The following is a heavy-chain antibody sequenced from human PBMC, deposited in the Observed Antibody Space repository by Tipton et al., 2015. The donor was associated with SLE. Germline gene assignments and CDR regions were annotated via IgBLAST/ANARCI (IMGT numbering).Heavy chain of an antibody. D-gene: IGHD3-10*01. V-gene: IGHV4-59*01. Sequence: LRLSCTVSGGPISSYYWSWIRQPPGKGLGWIGYIYYVGSTNYNPPRKSRVTISVDTSKNQFSLKLSSVTAADTAVYYCARGPKGSGSYSDWYFDLWGRGTLVTVSS. CDR1: GGPISSYY. CDR2: IYYVGST. CDR3: ARGPKGSGSYSDWYFDL. J-gene: IGHJ2*01.